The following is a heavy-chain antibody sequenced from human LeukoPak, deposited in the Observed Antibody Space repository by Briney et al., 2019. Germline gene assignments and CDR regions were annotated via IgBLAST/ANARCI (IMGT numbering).Heavy chain of an antibody. CDR3: ARGIQLWQKFDY. CDR1: GASISRYY. V-gene: IGHV4-59*08. J-gene: IGHJ4*02. D-gene: IGHD5-18*01. Sequence: SETLSLTCTVSGASISRYYWSWIRQPPGKALEWIGHISYRGSTNYNPSLKSRVTISVDTSKNQFSLKLSSVTAADTAVYYCARGIQLWQKFDYWGQGTLVTVSS. CDR2: ISYRGST.